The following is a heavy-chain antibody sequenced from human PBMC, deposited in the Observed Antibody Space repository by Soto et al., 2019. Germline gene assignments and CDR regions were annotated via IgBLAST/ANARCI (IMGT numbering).Heavy chain of an antibody. CDR1: GFSLSSSGVG. V-gene: IGHV2-5*02. Sequence: QITLKESGPTLVKPTQTLTLTCTFSGFSLSSSGVGVGWIRQPPGKALEWLTFIYWDDDKRYSPSLKSRLTITKDTSKTQVVLTLTNMDPVDTAPYYCARLAVAGITYYFDSWGQGTLLTVSS. D-gene: IGHD2-21*01. CDR2: IYWDDDK. J-gene: IGHJ4*02. CDR3: ARLAVAGITYYFDS.